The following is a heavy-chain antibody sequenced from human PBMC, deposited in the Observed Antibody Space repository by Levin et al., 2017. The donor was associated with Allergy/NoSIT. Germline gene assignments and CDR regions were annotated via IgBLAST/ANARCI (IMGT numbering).Heavy chain of an antibody. CDR2: ISYDGSNK. CDR1: GFTFSSYG. CDR3: ASDIVVVPAATTAPYYYYGMDV. D-gene: IGHD2-2*01. Sequence: GGSLRLSCAASGFTFSSYGMHWVRQAPGKGLEWVAVISYDGSNKYYADSVKGRFTISRDNSKNTLYLQMNSLRAEDTAVYYCASDIVVVPAATTAPYYYYGMDVWGQGTTVTVSS. V-gene: IGHV3-30*03. J-gene: IGHJ6*02.